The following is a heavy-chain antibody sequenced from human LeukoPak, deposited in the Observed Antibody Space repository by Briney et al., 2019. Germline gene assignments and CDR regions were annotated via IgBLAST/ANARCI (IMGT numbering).Heavy chain of an antibody. CDR1: GGSFSGYY. CDR2: INHSGST. Sequence: SETLSLTCAVYGGSFSGYYWSWIRQPPGKGLEWIGEINHSGSTNYNPSLKSRVTISVDTSKNQFSLKLSSVTAADTAVYYCAVGITMVRGVPFFDYWGQGTLVTVSS. V-gene: IGHV4-34*01. D-gene: IGHD3-10*01. CDR3: AVGITMVRGVPFFDY. J-gene: IGHJ4*02.